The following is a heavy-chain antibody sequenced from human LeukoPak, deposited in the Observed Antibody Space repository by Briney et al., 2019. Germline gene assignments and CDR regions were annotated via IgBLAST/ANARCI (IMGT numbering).Heavy chain of an antibody. CDR3: ARARHTQGGAAWCYYGMDV. J-gene: IGHJ6*02. Sequence: GASVKVSCKASGGTFSSYAISWVRQAPGQGLERMGGIIPIFGTANYAQKFQGRVTITADESTSTAYMELSSLRSEDTAVYYCARARHTQGGAAWCYYGMDVWGQGTTVTVSS. CDR1: GGTFSSYA. D-gene: IGHD1-26*01. V-gene: IGHV1-69*13. CDR2: IIPIFGTA.